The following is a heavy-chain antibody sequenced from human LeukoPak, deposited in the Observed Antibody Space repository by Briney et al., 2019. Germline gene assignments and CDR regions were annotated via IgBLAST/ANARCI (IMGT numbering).Heavy chain of an antibody. CDR2: IYYSGST. J-gene: IGHJ4*02. D-gene: IGHD3-10*01. V-gene: IGHV4-39*01. CDR3: ARQTYGSGSYYNLDC. Sequence: PSETLSLTCSVSGGSISSSTSYWGWIRQPPGKGLEWIGTIYYSGSTYYNPSLKSRVTISVDTSKNQFSLKLGSVTAADTAVYYCARQTYGSGSYYNLDCWGQGTLATVSS. CDR1: GGSISSSTSY.